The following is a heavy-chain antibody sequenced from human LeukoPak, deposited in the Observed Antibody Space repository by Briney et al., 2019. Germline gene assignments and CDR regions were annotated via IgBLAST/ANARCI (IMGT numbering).Heavy chain of an antibody. CDR2: IIPILGIA. D-gene: IGHD5-24*01. Sequence: SVKVSCKASGGTFSSYTISWVRQAPGQGLKWMGRIIPILGIANYAQKFQGRVTITADKSTSTAYMELSSLRSEDTAVYYCARYLPVEMAPKSPGAFDIWGQGTMVTVSS. CDR3: ARYLPVEMAPKSPGAFDI. V-gene: IGHV1-69*02. J-gene: IGHJ3*02. CDR1: GGTFSSYT.